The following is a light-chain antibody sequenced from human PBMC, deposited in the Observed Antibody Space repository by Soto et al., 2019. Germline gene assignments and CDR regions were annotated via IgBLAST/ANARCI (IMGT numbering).Light chain of an antibody. CDR3: QQYFEWPPMT. J-gene: IGKJ1*01. V-gene: IGKV3-15*01. CDR2: GAS. Sequence: VMTQSPATLSVSPGERATLSCWASETVATNLAWYQQKPGQAPRLLISGASTRAAGISDRFRGSGSGTGFTLTISSLRSEDSAIYYCQQYFEWPPMTFGQGTKV. CDR1: ETVATN.